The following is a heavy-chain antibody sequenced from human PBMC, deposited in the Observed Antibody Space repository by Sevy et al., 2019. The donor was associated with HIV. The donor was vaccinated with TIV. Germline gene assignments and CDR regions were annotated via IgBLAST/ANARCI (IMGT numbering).Heavy chain of an antibody. D-gene: IGHD5-12*01. CDR3: AKDTRGYDRPIDS. Sequence: GGSLRLSCAASAFSFSSHAMNWVRQAPGKGLEWVSAVSGSGSGTYFADSVKGRFTISRDNSKNTLYLQMNSLRAEDTALYYCAKDTRGYDRPIDSWGQGTLVTVSS. CDR1: AFSFSSHA. J-gene: IGHJ4*02. CDR2: VSGSGSGT. V-gene: IGHV3-23*01.